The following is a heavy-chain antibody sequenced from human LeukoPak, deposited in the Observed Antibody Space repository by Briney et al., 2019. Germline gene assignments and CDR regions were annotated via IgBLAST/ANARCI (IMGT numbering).Heavy chain of an antibody. D-gene: IGHD1-26*01. V-gene: IGHV1-69*01. CDR3: ARDGDSGSYYYYYGMDV. CDR2: IIPIFGTA. Sequence: SVKVSCKASGGTFSSYAISWVRQAPGQGLEWMGGIIPIFGTANYAQKFQGRVTITADESASTAYMELSSLRSEDTAVYYCARDGDSGSYYYYYGMDVWGQGTTVTVSS. CDR1: GGTFSSYA. J-gene: IGHJ6*02.